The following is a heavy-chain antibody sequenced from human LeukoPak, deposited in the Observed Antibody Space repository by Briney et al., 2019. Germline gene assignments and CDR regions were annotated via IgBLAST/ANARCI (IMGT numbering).Heavy chain of an antibody. CDR3: AKEQSAMVLYNWFDP. CDR2: INSDGSST. Sequence: GGSLRLSCAASGFSFSNYWMHWVRQAPGKGLVWVSRINSDGSSTTYADSVKGRFTISRDNAKNTLYLQMNSLRAEDTAVYYCAKEQSAMVLYNWFDPWGQGVLVTVSS. V-gene: IGHV3-74*01. CDR1: GFSFSNYW. J-gene: IGHJ5*02. D-gene: IGHD3-10*01.